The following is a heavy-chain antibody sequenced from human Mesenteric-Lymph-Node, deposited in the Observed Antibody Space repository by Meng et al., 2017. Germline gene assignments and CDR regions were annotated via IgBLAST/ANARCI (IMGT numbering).Heavy chain of an antibody. J-gene: IGHJ4*02. CDR2: IWYDGSNK. CDR3: EGYCSGGSCSRVDY. V-gene: IGHV3-33*08. D-gene: IGHD2-15*01. CDR1: GFTFSNAW. Sequence: GGSLRLSCAASGFTFSNAWMSWVRQAPGKGLEWVAVIWYDGSNKYYADSVKGRFTISRDNSKNTLYLQMNSLRAEDTAVYYCEGYCSGGSCSRVDYWGQGTLVTVSS.